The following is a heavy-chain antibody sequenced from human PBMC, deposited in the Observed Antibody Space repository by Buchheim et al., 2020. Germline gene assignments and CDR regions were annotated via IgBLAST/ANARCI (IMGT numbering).Heavy chain of an antibody. V-gene: IGHV1-69*06. CDR1: RDTFSSYA. CDR3: ARADTATSWCDP. J-gene: IGHJ5*02. Sequence: QVHLVQSGAEVKKPGSSVRVSCKASRDTFSSYAINWVRRAPGQGLEWMGGIFPIFGTPYYARKFQGRLTINADKSASTAYMELSSLTSDDTAVYYCARADTATSWCDPWGQGTL. CDR2: IFPIFGTP. D-gene: IGHD5-24*01.